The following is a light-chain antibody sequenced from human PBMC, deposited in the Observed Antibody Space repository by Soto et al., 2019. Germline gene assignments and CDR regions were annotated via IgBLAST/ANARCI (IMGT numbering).Light chain of an antibody. V-gene: IGLV2-14*01. CDR2: EVF. Sequence: QSALTQPASVSGSTGQSITISCTGTNTDVGGYDRVSWYQHHPGKAPKMLIFEVFNRPSGISDRFSGSKSGDTASLTISWLQSEDEADYYCISYIPSTTTHWVFGGGTKITVL. J-gene: IGLJ3*02. CDR1: NTDVGGYDR. CDR3: ISYIPSTTTHWV.